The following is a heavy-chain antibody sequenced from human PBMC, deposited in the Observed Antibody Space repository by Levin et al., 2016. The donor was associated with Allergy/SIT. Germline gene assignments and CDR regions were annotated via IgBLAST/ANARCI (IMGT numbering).Heavy chain of an antibody. CDR1: GGSISSSSYY. Sequence: SETLSLTCTVSGGSISSSSYYWSWIRQHPGKGLEWIGYIYYSGSTYYNPSLKSRVTISVDTSKNQFSLKLSSVTAADTAVYYCARRLLSGYDFGYYYYGMDVWGQGTTVTVSS. V-gene: IGHV4-31*03. CDR3: ARRLLSGYDFGYYYYGMDV. CDR2: IYYSGST. D-gene: IGHD5-12*01. J-gene: IGHJ6*02.